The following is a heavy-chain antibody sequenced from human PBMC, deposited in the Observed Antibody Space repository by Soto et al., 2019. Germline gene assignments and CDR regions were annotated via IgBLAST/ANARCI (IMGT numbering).Heavy chain of an antibody. CDR3: AKARSGGTCYYRMDV. CDR2: ISGFGDDT. D-gene: IGHD2-15*01. J-gene: IGHJ6*04. Sequence: GGSLRLSCTASGFTFSNSAMNWVRLAPRKGLEWVSAISGFGDDTYYADSVKGRFTISRDNSKNTLYLQLSTLRAEDSAIYYCAKARSGGTCYYRMDVWGKGTTVTVSS. CDR1: GFTFSNSA. V-gene: IGHV3-23*01.